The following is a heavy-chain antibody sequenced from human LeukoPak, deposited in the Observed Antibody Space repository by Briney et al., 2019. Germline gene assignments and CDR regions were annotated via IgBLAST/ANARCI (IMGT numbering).Heavy chain of an antibody. V-gene: IGHV4-4*07. D-gene: IGHD3-3*01. J-gene: IGHJ3*02. CDR3: ARDRALITIFGVVIPDAFDI. Sequence: SETLSLTCTVSGGSISSYYWSWIRQPAGKGLEWIGRIYTSGSTNYNPSLKSRVTISVDRSKNQFSLKLSSVTAADTAVYYCARDRALITIFGVVIPDAFDIWGQGTMVTVSS. CDR1: GGSISSYY. CDR2: IYTSGST.